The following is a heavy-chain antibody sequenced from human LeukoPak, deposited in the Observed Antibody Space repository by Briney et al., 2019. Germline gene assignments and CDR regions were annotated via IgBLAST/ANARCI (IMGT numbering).Heavy chain of an antibody. D-gene: IGHD6-19*01. CDR1: GFTFSNYW. CDR3: ARGADTGYSSDS. Sequence: GGSLRLSCAASGFTFSNYWMHWVRQAPGKGLEWVSRINSDARGTSYADSVKGRFTISRDNAKNTLYLQMNSLRAEDTAVYYCARGADTGYSSDSWGQGTLVTVSS. J-gene: IGHJ5*02. V-gene: IGHV3-74*01. CDR2: INSDARGT.